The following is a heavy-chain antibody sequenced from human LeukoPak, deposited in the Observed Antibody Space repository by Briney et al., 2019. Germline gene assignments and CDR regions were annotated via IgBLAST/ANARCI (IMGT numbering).Heavy chain of an antibody. CDR3: ARHPTGLSAMDV. J-gene: IGHJ6*03. Sequence: SETLSLTCTVSGGSTRTYSWSWIRQSPVKGLEWIGCFFYNGTTTYNPSLKSRVTVSVDTSKNQFSLKLSSVTAADTAVYYCARHPTGLSAMDVWGKGTTVAVYS. CDR1: GGSTRTYS. D-gene: IGHD1-14*01. V-gene: IGHV4-59*08. CDR2: FFYNGTT.